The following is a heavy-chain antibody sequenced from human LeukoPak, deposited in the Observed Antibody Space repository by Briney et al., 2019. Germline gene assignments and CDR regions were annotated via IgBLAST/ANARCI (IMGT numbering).Heavy chain of an antibody. CDR3: ASEGYYDSSGPPFFDY. J-gene: IGHJ4*02. CDR1: GFTFNDYT. Sequence: GGSLRLSCEVSGFTFNDYTMHWVRQAPGKGLEWVSLISWDSSGTYYAKSVKGRFTISRDNSKNSLYLQMNSLRAEDTAVYYCASEGYYDSSGPPFFDYWAREPWSPSPQ. V-gene: IGHV3-43*01. D-gene: IGHD3-22*01. CDR2: ISWDSSGT.